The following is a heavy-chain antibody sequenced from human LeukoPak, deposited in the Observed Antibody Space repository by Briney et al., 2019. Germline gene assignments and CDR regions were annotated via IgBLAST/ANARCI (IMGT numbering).Heavy chain of an antibody. J-gene: IGHJ5*02. CDR1: GGSISSGDYY. V-gene: IGHV4-30-4*01. CDR2: IYYSGST. Sequence: SETLSLTCTVSGGSISSGDYYWSWIRQPPGKGLEWIGYIYYSGSTYYNPSLKSRVTISVDTSKNQFSLKLSSVTAADTAVYYCARMIGYCSSTSCYAGYNWFDPWGQGTLVTVSS. CDR3: ARMIGYCSSTSCYAGYNWFDP. D-gene: IGHD2-2*01.